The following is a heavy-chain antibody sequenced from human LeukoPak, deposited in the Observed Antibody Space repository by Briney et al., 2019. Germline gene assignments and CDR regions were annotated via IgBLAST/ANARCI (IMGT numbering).Heavy chain of an antibody. J-gene: IGHJ4*02. Sequence: GGSLRLSCAASGFTFDDYGMSWFRQAPGKGLEWVSGINWNGDSTGYADSVKGRFTISRDNAKNSLYLQMNSLRAEDTALYYCARGVGSGWYESECWGQGTLVTVSS. CDR1: GFTFDDYG. V-gene: IGHV3-20*04. CDR2: INWNGDST. CDR3: ARGVGSGWYESEC. D-gene: IGHD6-19*01.